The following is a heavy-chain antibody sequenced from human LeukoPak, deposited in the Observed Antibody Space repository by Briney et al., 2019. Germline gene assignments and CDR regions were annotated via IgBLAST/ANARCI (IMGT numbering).Heavy chain of an antibody. CDR1: GFTFSNAW. CDR2: IYSGGAT. Sequence: GGSLRLSCAASGFTFSNAWMSWVRRAPGKGLEWVSVIYSGGATYYADSVKGRLTISRDNSKNTLYLQMNSLRAEDTAVYYCAGGLARGINMADWGQGTLVTVSS. J-gene: IGHJ4*02. V-gene: IGHV3-66*01. CDR3: AGGLARGINMAD. D-gene: IGHD3-10*01.